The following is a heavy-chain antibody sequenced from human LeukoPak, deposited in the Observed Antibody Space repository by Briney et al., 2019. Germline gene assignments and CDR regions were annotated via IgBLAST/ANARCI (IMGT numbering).Heavy chain of an antibody. CDR3: ARQGTAVAGTFDY. CDR2: IYPGDSDS. D-gene: IGHD6-19*01. V-gene: IGHV5-51*01. Sequence: GESLKISCKGSGYNFTSYWIGWVRQMPGKGLEWMGIIYPGDSDSRLSPSLQGQVTISADKSISTAYLQWSSLKASDTAMYYCARQGTAVAGTFDYWGQGTLVTVSS. J-gene: IGHJ4*02. CDR1: GYNFTSYW.